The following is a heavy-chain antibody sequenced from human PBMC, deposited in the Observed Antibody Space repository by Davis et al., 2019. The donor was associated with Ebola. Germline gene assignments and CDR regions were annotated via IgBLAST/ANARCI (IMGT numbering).Heavy chain of an antibody. Sequence: PGGSLRLSCAASGFTFSIYGMTWVRQAPGKGLEWVSSVSAGGDNTYYADSVKGRFAISRDNSKNTLSLQMNSLRAEDTAVYYCARGRRYVGDSIDYWGQGTLVTVSS. CDR1: GFTFSIYG. D-gene: IGHD2-21*01. J-gene: IGHJ4*02. CDR3: ARGRRYVGDSIDY. V-gene: IGHV3-23*01. CDR2: VSAGGDNT.